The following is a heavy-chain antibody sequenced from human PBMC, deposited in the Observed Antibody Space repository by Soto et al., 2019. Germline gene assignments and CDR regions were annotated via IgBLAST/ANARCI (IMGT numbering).Heavy chain of an antibody. CDR3: ARDWSKGSANNWFDP. CDR2: IYYSGST. V-gene: IGHV4-31*03. J-gene: IGHJ5*02. Sequence: LSLTCTVSGGSISSGGYYWSWIRQHPGKGLEWIGYIYYSGSTYYNPSLKSRVTISVDTSKNQFSLKLSSVTAADTAVYYCARDWSKGSANNWFDPWGQGTLVTVSS. CDR1: GGSISSGGYY. D-gene: IGHD3-10*01.